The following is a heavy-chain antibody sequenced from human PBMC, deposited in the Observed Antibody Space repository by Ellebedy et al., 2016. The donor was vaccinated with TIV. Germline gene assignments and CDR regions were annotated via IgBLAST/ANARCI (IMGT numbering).Heavy chain of an antibody. J-gene: IGHJ4*02. D-gene: IGHD4-11*01. Sequence: AASAKVSCKTSAYSFTAYYIHWVRQDPGRGPEWVGWINPDNGVTVYEQKLQGRVTITGDTSISTVYMELSSLRSDETAIYYCVRDLTNPVTGDYWGQGTLVFVSS. CDR1: AYSFTAYY. V-gene: IGHV1-2*02. CDR3: VRDLTNPVTGDY. CDR2: INPDNGVT.